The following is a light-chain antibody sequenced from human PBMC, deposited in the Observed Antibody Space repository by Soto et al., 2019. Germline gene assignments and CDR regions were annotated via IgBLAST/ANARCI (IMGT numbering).Light chain of an antibody. CDR2: GAS. V-gene: IGKV1-17*01. CDR3: QQYNNWPPWT. J-gene: IGKJ1*01. CDR1: QGIRND. Sequence: DTEITQSPSSLCACVGDRATMTPRQSQGIRNDLGWYQQKPGKAPKRFIYGASARATGIPARFSGSGSGTELTLTINSLQSEDFAVYYCQQYNNWPPWTFGQGTKVDIK.